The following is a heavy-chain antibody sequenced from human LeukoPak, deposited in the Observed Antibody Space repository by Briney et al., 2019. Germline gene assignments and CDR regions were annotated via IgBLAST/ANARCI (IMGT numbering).Heavy chain of an antibody. CDR3: ARDAPQWRNTFDF. D-gene: IGHD6-19*01. V-gene: IGHV1-18*01. CDR2: VSTYNGNT. Sequence: ASVKVSCKASGYTFTSYGISWVRQAPGQGLEWMGWVSTYNGNTNYAQKFQGRVTMTTDTSTSTAYMELRSLRVDDTAVYYCARDAPQWRNTFDFWGQGTMVTVSS. J-gene: IGHJ3*01. CDR1: GYTFTSYG.